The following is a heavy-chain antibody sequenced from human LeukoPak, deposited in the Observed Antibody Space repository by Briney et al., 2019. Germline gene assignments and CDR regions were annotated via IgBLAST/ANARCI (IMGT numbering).Heavy chain of an antibody. CDR3: AGIGYSGYDSRDY. CDR2: IIPILGIA. J-gene: IGHJ4*02. V-gene: IGHV1-69*04. CDR1: GGTFSSYA. D-gene: IGHD5-12*01. Sequence: SVKVSCKASGGTFSSYAISWVRQAPGQGLEWMGRIIPILGIANYAQKFQGRVTITADKSTSTAYMELSSLRSEDTAVYYCAGIGYSGYDSRDYWGQGTLVTVSS.